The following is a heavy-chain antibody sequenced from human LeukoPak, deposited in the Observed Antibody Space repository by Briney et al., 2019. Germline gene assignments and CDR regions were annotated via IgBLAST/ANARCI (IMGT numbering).Heavy chain of an antibody. CDR3: ALYDSSGYYSRGAFDI. J-gene: IGHJ3*02. CDR1: GYSLTSYW. V-gene: IGHV5-51*01. Sequence: PGESLKISCQGSGYSLTSYWIGWVRQMPGKGLEWMGIIYPGDSDTRYSPSFQGQVTISADKSISTAYLQWSSLKASDTAMYYCALYDSSGYYSRGAFDIWGQGTMVTVSS. CDR2: IYPGDSDT. D-gene: IGHD3-22*01.